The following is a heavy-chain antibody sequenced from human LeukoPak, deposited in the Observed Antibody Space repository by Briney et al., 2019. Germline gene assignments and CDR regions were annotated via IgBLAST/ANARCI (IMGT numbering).Heavy chain of an antibody. V-gene: IGHV3-11*05. CDR2: ISSGSSHT. D-gene: IGHD2-15*01. CDR3: ARDGGYCSGGSCYSGSWFDP. CDR1: GFTFSDYY. J-gene: IGHJ5*02. Sequence: GGSLRLSCAASGFTFSDYYMSWIRQAPGKGLEWVSYISSGSSHTNYADSVKGRFTISRDNAKNSLYLQMNSLRAEDTAVYYCARDGGYCSGGSCYSGSWFDPWGQGTLVTVSS.